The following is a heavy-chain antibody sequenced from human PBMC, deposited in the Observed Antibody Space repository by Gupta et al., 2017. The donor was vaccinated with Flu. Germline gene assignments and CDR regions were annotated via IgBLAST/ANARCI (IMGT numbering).Heavy chain of an antibody. CDR2: IWYDGSHE. Sequence: QVQLMESGGGVAQPGRSLRLSCAASGFSFRTYAMHWVRQAPGKGLEWVAVIWYDGSHENYPDSVKGRFTISRDNSKNILYLQMNSLRADDTAVYYCAREFLEAPGSRSDAGEVWGQGTRGTVPS. D-gene: IGHD6-13*01. V-gene: IGHV3-33*01. CDR1: GFSFRTYA. J-gene: IGHJ3*01. CDR3: AREFLEAPGSRSDAGEV.